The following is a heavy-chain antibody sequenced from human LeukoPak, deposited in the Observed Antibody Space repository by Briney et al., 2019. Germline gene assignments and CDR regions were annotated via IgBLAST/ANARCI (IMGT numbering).Heavy chain of an antibody. CDR1: GFTVSSNY. D-gene: IGHD3-16*02. CDR2: IKQDINEK. Sequence: GGSLRLSCTASGFTVSSNYMSCVPQAPGKGLEWVANIKQDINEKYYVDSVKGRFTISRDKAKNSLYLQMNSLRAEDTAVYYCARKAHGGRVWGSSRTGDAFDIWGQGTMVTVSS. J-gene: IGHJ3*02. V-gene: IGHV3-7*01. CDR3: ARKAHGGRVWGSSRTGDAFDI.